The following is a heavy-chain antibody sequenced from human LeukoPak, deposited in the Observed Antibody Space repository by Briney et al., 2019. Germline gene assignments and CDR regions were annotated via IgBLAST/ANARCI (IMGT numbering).Heavy chain of an antibody. CDR2: IYSGGST. CDR1: GFTVSSNY. Sequence: GGSLRLSCAAAGFTVSSNYMSWLRQAPGKVLEWVSVIYSGGSTYYADSVKGRFTISRDNSKNTLYLQMNSLRAEDTAVYYCARHDYGDYYSFDYWGQGTLVTVSS. D-gene: IGHD4-17*01. J-gene: IGHJ4*02. CDR3: ARHDYGDYYSFDY. V-gene: IGHV3-66*04.